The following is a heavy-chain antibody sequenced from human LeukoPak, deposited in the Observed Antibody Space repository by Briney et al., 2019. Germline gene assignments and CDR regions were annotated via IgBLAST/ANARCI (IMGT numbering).Heavy chain of an antibody. CDR1: GFTFTNYA. Sequence: GGSLRLSCAASGFTFTNYAMNWVRQAPGKGLEWVSVIRGSGGSTYYADSVKGRFTISRDNSKNTLYLQMNSLRAEGTAVYYCAKGLSMDVWGQGTTVTVSS. V-gene: IGHV3-23*01. CDR3: AKGLSMDV. J-gene: IGHJ6*02. CDR2: IRGSGGST.